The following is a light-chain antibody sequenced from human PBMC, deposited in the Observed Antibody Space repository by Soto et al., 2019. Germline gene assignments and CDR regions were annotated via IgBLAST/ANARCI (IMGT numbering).Light chain of an antibody. CDR3: QQYNSYSGT. CDR2: DAS. V-gene: IGKV1-5*01. CDR1: QSISNW. J-gene: IGKJ1*01. Sequence: DIQMTQSPSTLSASVGDRVTITCRASQSISNWLGWYQQKPGKAPTLLIYDASRLESGVPSRFSGSGSGTEFTLTISSLQPDDFATYYCQQYNSYSGTFGQGTKVDI.